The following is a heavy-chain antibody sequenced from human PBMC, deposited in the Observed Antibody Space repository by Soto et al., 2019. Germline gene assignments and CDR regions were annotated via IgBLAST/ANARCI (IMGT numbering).Heavy chain of an antibody. V-gene: IGHV4-59*01. CDR3: AGDRRIDDFWSGPRAYGMDV. Sequence: SETLSLTCTVSGGSISSYYWSWIRQPPGKGLEWIGYIYYSGSTNYNPSLKSRVTISVDTSKNQFSLKLSSVTAADTAVYYCAGDRRIDDFWSGPRAYGMDVWGQGTTVTVS. CDR2: IYYSGST. D-gene: IGHD3-3*01. J-gene: IGHJ6*02. CDR1: GGSISSYY.